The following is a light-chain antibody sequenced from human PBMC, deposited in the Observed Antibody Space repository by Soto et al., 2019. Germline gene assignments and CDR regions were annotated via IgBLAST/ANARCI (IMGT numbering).Light chain of an antibody. V-gene: IGKV3-20*01. Sequence: EIVLTQSPGTLSLSPGERATRSCRSSQSVSSYYLAWYQQKPDQAPRLVIYDVSGRATGVPDRFSGSGSGTDFTLTITRLEPEDFAVYYCQRYGSSPTFGHGTKVDIK. J-gene: IGKJ1*01. CDR1: QSVSSYY. CDR2: DVS. CDR3: QRYGSSPT.